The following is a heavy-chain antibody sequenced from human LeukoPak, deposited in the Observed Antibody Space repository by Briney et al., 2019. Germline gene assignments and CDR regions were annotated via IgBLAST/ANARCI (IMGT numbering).Heavy chain of an antibody. CDR2: ISYGGSNK. CDR1: GFTFSSYA. CDR3: ARDPSTEGTGYYDY. Sequence: PGGSLRLSCAASGFTFSSYAMHWVRQAPGKGLEWVAVISYGGSNKYYADSVKGRFTISRDNSKNTQYLQMNSLRAEDTAVYYCARDPSTEGTGYYDYWGQGTLVTVSS. D-gene: IGHD3-9*01. V-gene: IGHV3-30-3*01. J-gene: IGHJ4*02.